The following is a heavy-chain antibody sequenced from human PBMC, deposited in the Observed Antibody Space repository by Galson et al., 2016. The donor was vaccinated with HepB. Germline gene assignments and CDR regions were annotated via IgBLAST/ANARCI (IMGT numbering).Heavy chain of an antibody. J-gene: IGHJ4*02. CDR2: ISNDGNNE. D-gene: IGHD4-23*01. Sequence: SLRLSCAASGFTFSSYAMHWVRQAPGKGLEWVAGISNDGNNEKYADSVKGRFTVSRDNSQNTLLLQMNSLRPEDTAVYFCARDGGITPSRFDQWGQGTKVTVPS. CDR1: GFTFSSYA. CDR3: ARDGGITPSRFDQ. V-gene: IGHV3-30-3*01.